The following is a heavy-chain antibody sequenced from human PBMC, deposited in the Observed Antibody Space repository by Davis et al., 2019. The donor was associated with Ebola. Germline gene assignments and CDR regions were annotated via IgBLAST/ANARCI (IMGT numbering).Heavy chain of an antibody. CDR2: IIPIFGTA. V-gene: IGHV1-69*13. D-gene: IGHD3-16*01. CDR1: GYTFTSYY. J-gene: IGHJ4*02. CDR3: ARFTYYDYIWGSPEY. Sequence: SVKVSCKASGYTFTSYYMHWVRQAPGQGLEWMGGIIPIFGTANYAQKFQGRVTITADESTSTAYMELRSLRSDDTAVYYCARFTYYDYIWGSPEYWGQGTLVTVSS.